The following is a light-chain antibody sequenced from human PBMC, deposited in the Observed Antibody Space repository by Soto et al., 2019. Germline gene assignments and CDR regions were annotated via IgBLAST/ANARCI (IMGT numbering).Light chain of an antibody. V-gene: IGKV3-20*01. J-gene: IGKJ4*01. Sequence: ENVLTQSPGTLSLSPGDRATLSCRASQSVSSNFLAWYQQKPGQAPRLLIYGASSRATGIPDKFSGSGSGTDFTLTISGLEPEDFAVYYCQQYGSPPLTFGGGTKVDIK. CDR2: GAS. CDR1: QSVSSNF. CDR3: QQYGSPPLT.